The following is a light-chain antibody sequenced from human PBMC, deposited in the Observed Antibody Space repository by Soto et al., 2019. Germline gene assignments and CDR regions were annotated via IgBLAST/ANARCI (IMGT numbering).Light chain of an antibody. CDR1: SSDVGGYNL. CDR3: YSYAGSYTFYV. CDR2: DVS. V-gene: IGLV2-11*01. Sequence: QSVLTQPRSVSGSPGQSVTISCTGTSSDVGGYNLVSWYQQHPGKPPKLMIYDVSKRPSGVPDRFSGSKSGNTASLTISGLQAEDEADYYCYSYAGSYTFYVFGTGTKLTVL. J-gene: IGLJ1*01.